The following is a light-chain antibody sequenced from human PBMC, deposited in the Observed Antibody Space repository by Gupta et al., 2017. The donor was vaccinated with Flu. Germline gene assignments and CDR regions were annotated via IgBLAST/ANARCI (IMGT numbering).Light chain of an antibody. J-gene: IGKJ4*01. CDR2: ATS. Sequence: TATLSRRARLRVNGCFLADCQQKPGRAPRLLIFATSSRATGIPGGFSGSGSGAAFSLTISRLEPEEVAVYYCQQYRLSPRLSFGGGTKVEI. CDR1: LRVNGCF. CDR3: QQYRLSPRLS. V-gene: IGKV3-20*01.